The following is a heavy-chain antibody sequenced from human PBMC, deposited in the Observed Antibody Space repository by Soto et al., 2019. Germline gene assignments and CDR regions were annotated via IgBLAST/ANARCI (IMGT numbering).Heavy chain of an antibody. J-gene: IGHJ5*02. V-gene: IGHV1-8*01. D-gene: IGHD1-26*01. CDR1: GYTFTSYD. Sequence: ASVKVSCKASGYTFTSYDINWVRQATGQGLEWMGWMNPNSGNTGYAQKFQGRVTMTRNTSISTAYMELSSLRSEDTAVYYCARGHWGYSGSYWGLFDPCGQGTLVTVSA. CDR2: MNPNSGNT. CDR3: ARGHWGYSGSYWGLFDP.